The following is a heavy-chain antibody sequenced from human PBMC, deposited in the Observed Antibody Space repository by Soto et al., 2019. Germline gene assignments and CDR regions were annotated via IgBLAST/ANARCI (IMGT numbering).Heavy chain of an antibody. CDR1: GYTFTNYG. Sequence: QVQLVQSGAEVKKPGASVKVSCKASGYTFTNYGVSWVRQAPGQGLEWMRWINTYKGNTKYAQKFQGRVTMTTDTSTSTAYMELRSLRSDDTAIYYCAKVQEKWSKFFDYWGQGTLVTVSS. J-gene: IGHJ4*02. D-gene: IGHD2-15*01. CDR2: INTYKGNT. V-gene: IGHV1-18*01. CDR3: AKVQEKWSKFFDY.